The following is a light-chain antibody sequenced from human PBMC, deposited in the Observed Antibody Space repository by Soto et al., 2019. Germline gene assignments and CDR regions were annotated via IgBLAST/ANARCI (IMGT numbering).Light chain of an antibody. CDR2: EVT. J-gene: IGLJ1*01. CDR3: SSYTSRSTLV. CDR1: SSDVGGYNY. V-gene: IGLV2-14*01. Sequence: QSVLTQPASVSGSPGQSITISCTGTSSDVGGYNYVPWYQQHPGKAPKLMIYEVTNRPSGVSNRFSGSKSGNTASLTISGLQAEDEADYYCSSYTSRSTLVFGTGTKVTV.